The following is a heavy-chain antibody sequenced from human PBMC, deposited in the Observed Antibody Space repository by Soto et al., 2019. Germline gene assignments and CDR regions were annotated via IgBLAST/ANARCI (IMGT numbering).Heavy chain of an antibody. Sequence: GGSLRLFCTASGFTFSRYAMHWVRQAPGKGLEWVAVISYDGSNKYYADSVKGRFTISRDNGKNSLFLQMNSLRDEDTAVYYCARAVVVIPPGYYYAMDVWGQGTTVTVSS. V-gene: IGHV3-30-3*01. CDR3: ARAVVVIPPGYYYAMDV. D-gene: IGHD3-22*01. CDR1: GFTFSRYA. CDR2: ISYDGSNK. J-gene: IGHJ6*02.